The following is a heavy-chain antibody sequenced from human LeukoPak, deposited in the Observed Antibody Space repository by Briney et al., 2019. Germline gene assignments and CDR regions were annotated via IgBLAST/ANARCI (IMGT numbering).Heavy chain of an antibody. CDR2: MNPNSGST. J-gene: IGHJ4*02. CDR1: GYTFTSYD. D-gene: IGHD5-24*01. Sequence: ASVKVSCKASGYTFTSYDINWVRQATGQGLEWMGWMNPNSGSTGYAQKFQGRVTMTRNTSISTAYMELSSLRSEDTAVYYCARGKARDGYNYPGIFDYWGQGTLVTVSS. CDR3: ARGKARDGYNYPGIFDY. V-gene: IGHV1-8*01.